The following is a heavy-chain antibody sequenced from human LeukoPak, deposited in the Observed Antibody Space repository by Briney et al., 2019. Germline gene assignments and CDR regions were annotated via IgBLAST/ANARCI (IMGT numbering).Heavy chain of an antibody. Sequence: TGGSLRLSCAASGFTFSSYAMHWVRQAPGKGLEWVAVISHDGSNKYYADSVKGRFTISRDNSKNTLYLQMNSLRAEDTAVYYCARDMYYYDRSGYYRFANEYYFDYWGQGTLVTVSS. D-gene: IGHD3-22*01. CDR2: ISHDGSNK. J-gene: IGHJ4*02. V-gene: IGHV3-30-3*01. CDR1: GFTFSSYA. CDR3: ARDMYYYDRSGYYRFANEYYFDY.